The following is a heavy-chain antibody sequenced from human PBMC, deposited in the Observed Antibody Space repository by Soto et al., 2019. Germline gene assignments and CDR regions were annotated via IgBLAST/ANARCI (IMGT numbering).Heavy chain of an antibody. V-gene: IGHV5-10-1*04. D-gene: IGHD2-8*01. CDR1: GYSFTSYW. CDR2: IDPSDSYT. J-gene: IGHJ6*02. CDR3: ARHGVGRYPVVRWYHYYGMDV. Sequence: PGESLKISCKGSGYSFTSYWISWVRQMPGKGLEWMGRIDPSDSYTNYSPSFQGQVTISADKSISTAYLQWSSLKASDTAMYYCARHGVGRYPVVRWYHYYGMDVWGQGTTVPGSS.